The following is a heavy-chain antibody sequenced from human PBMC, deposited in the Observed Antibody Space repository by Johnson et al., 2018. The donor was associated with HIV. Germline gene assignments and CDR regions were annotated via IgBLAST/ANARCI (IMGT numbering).Heavy chain of an antibody. V-gene: IGHV3-9*02. Sequence: VQLVESGGGLVQPGRTLRLSCAASGFTSDVYATHSVRQAPGQGLAWVAGVSRNSGSICYVDLVQGRFTISRDNAKNTLYLQMNSLRPEDTAAYYCATIAAHGAAFDIWGQGIVVTVSS. CDR2: VSRNSGSI. J-gene: IGHJ3*02. CDR1: GFTSDVYA. D-gene: IGHD6-25*01. CDR3: ATIAAHGAAFDI.